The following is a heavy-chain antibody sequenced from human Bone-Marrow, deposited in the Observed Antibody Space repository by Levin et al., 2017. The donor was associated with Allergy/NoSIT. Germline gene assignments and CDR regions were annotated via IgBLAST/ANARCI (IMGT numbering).Heavy chain of an antibody. CDR1: GFSFNSAW. V-gene: IGHV3-15*01. CDR2: VKGEVEGGAT. D-gene: IGHD1/OR15-1a*01. Sequence: AGGSLRLSCAASGFSFNSAWLHWVRQAPGKGLEWVARVKGEVEGGATDYAAPVKGRFTISRDDSKSTLYLQMNSLKSDDTAVYYCTSGHGKTDTDYWGQGTLVTVSS. J-gene: IGHJ4*02. CDR3: TSGHGKTDTDY.